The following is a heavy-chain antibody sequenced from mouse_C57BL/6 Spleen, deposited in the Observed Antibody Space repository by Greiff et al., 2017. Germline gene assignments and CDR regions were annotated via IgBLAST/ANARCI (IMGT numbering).Heavy chain of an antibody. CDR2: IDPSDSYT. J-gene: IGHJ4*01. Sequence: QVQLQQPGAELVRPGTSVKLSCKASGYTFTSYWMHWVKQRPGQGLEWIGVIDPSDSYTNYNQKFKGKATLTVDTSSSTAYMQLSSLTSEDSAVYYCAAGELYLYAMDYWGQGTSVTVSS. V-gene: IGHV1-59*01. CDR1: GYTFTSYW. D-gene: IGHD5-1*01. CDR3: AAGELYLYAMDY.